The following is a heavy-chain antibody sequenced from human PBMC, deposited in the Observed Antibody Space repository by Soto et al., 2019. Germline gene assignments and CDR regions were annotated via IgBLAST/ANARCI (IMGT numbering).Heavy chain of an antibody. CDR1: GFSLSTSGVG. Sequence: GSGPTLVNPTQTLTLTCTFSGFSLSTSGVGVGWIRQPPGKALEWLALIYWDDDKRYSPSLKSRLTITKDTSKNQVVLTMTNMDPVDTATYYCAHSRIAARAFYNSYHYYYMDVWGKGTTVTVSS. CDR3: AHSRIAARAFYNSYHYYYMDV. CDR2: IYWDDDK. D-gene: IGHD6-6*01. J-gene: IGHJ6*03. V-gene: IGHV2-5*02.